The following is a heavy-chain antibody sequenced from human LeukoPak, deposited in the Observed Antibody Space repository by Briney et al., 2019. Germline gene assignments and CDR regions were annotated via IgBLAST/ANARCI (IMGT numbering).Heavy chain of an antibody. CDR1: GGSISSGGYY. V-gene: IGHV4-31*03. J-gene: IGHJ4*02. CDR3: ARGRRYYGSGGTFSFDY. CDR2: IYYSGST. D-gene: IGHD3-10*01. Sequence: SETLSLTCTVSGGSISSGGYYWSWIRQHPGKGLEWIGYIYYSGSTYYNPSLKSRVTISVDTSKNKFSLKLSSVPAADTAVYYCARGRRYYGSGGTFSFDYWGRGTLSPSPQ.